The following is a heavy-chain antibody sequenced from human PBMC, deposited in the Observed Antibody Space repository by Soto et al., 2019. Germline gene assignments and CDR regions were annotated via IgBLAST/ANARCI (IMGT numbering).Heavy chain of an antibody. Sequence: EVQLVESGGGLVQPGGSLKLSCAAPGFTFSDSAMHWVRQASGKGLEWVGRIRSKALSYATAYAASVQGRFTISRDDSENTAYLQMNSLKTEDTAVYYCLRASWNYYYYGMDIWGQGTTVTVSS. V-gene: IGHV3-73*02. D-gene: IGHD1-1*01. J-gene: IGHJ6*02. CDR3: LRASWNYYYYGMDI. CDR1: GFTFSDSA. CDR2: IRSKALSYAT.